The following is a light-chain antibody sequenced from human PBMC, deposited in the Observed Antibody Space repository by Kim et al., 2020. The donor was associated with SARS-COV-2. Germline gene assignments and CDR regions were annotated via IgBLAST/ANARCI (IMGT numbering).Light chain of an antibody. CDR1: RGVTSNS. CDR3: HQYGSPPST. Sequence: SPGEKAPLSCRASRGVTSNSLSWYQQKPGQAPRLLIYIASSRAPGIPDRFSGRGSGTEFTLTISRLEPEDFAVYYFHQYGSPPSTFGQGTRLEIK. V-gene: IGKV3-20*01. J-gene: IGKJ5*01. CDR2: IAS.